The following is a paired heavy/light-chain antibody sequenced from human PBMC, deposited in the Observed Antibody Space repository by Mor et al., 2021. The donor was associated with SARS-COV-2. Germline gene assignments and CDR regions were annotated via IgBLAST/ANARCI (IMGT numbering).Light chain of an antibody. CDR3: QQYYSIPIT. CDR2: WAS. Sequence: DIVMTQSPDSLTVSLGERATINCKSSQSVLYSSNNNNYLAWYQQKPGQPPKLLIYWASTRDSGVPDRFSGTGSGTDFTLTISSLQAEDVAVYYCQQYYSIPITFGPGTKVDIK. CDR1: QSVLYSSNNNNY. V-gene: IGKV4-1*01. J-gene: IGKJ3*01.
Heavy chain of an antibody. CDR1: GFTFSSYG. CDR3: AKEGGTDDGVGGFFDY. Sequence: QVQLVESGGGVVQPGRSLRLSCAASGFTFSSYGMHWVRQAPGKGLEWVTVISYDGSNKYYADSVKGRFTISRDNSKNTLYLQMNILRAEDTAVYHCAKEGGTDDGVGGFFDYWGQGTLVTVSS. J-gene: IGHJ4*02. D-gene: IGHD3-16*01. V-gene: IGHV3-30*18. CDR2: ISYDGSNK.